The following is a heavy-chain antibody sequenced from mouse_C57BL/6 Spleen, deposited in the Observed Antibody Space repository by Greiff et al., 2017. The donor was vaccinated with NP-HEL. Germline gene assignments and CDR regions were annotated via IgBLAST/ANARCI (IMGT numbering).Heavy chain of an antibody. CDR3: ALYDGYSAMDY. D-gene: IGHD2-3*01. V-gene: IGHV1-69*01. J-gene: IGHJ4*01. CDR1: GYTFTSYW. CDR2: IDPSDSYT. Sequence: QVQLQQSGAELVMPGASVKLSCKASGYTFTSYWMHWVKQRPGQGLEWIGEIDPSDSYTNYNQKFKGKSTLTVDKSSSTAYMQLSSLTSEDSAVYYCALYDGYSAMDYWGQGTSVTVSS.